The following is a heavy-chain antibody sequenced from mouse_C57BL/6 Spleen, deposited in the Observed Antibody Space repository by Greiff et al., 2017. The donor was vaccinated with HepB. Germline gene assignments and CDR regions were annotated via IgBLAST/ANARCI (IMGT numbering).Heavy chain of an antibody. Sequence: QVQLQQPGAELVMPGASVKLSCKASGYTFTSYWMHWVKQRPGQGLEWIGEIDPSDSYTNYNQKSKGKSTLTVDKSSSTAYMQLSSLTSEDSAVYYCARTARWLLQGYFDVWGTGTTVTVSS. V-gene: IGHV1-69*01. D-gene: IGHD2-3*01. CDR2: IDPSDSYT. CDR3: ARTARWLLQGYFDV. CDR1: GYTFTSYW. J-gene: IGHJ1*03.